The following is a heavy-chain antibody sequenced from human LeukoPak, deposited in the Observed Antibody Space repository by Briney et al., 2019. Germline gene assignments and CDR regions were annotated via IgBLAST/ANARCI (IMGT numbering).Heavy chain of an antibody. CDR1: GYSFVLYG. D-gene: IGHD4-17*01. CDR2: ISGSTGDT. J-gene: IGHJ4*02. CDR3: ARDENYGIFFNVDY. Sequence: ASVKVSCKASGYSFVLYGISWVRQAPGEGPEWMGWISGSTGDTKYAQKFRGRVSMTADTSTSTAYMELRSLRSDDTAVYYCARDENYGIFFNVDYWGQGTLVTVSS. V-gene: IGHV1-18*01.